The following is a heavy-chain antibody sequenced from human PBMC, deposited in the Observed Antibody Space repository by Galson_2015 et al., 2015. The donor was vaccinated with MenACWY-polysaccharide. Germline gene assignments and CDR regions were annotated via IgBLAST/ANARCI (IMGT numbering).Heavy chain of an antibody. J-gene: IGHJ4*02. D-gene: IGHD6-13*01. CDR1: GFTFSSYA. V-gene: IGHV3-23*01. Sequence: SLRLSCAASGFTFSSYAMSWVRQVPGKGLEWVSGISGSGGSTYYADSVKGRFTTSRDNSKNMLYLQMNSLRAEDTAVYYCAKDRYSSSWYFDYWGQGTLVTVSP. CDR2: ISGSGGST. CDR3: AKDRYSSSWYFDY.